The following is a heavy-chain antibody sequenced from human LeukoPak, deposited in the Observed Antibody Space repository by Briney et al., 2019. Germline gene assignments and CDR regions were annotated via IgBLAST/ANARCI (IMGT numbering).Heavy chain of an antibody. V-gene: IGHV4-59*08. J-gene: IGHJ4*02. Sequence: PSETLSLTCTVSGGSISSYYWSWIRQPPGKGLEWIGYIYYSGSTNYKPSLKSRVTISVDTSKNQFSLKLSSVTAADTAVYYCARHYDYWGQGTLVTVSS. CDR1: GGSISSYY. CDR2: IYYSGST. CDR3: ARHYDY.